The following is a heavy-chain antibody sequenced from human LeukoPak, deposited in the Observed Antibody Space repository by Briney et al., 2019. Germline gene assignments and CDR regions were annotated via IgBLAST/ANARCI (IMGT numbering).Heavy chain of an antibody. J-gene: IGHJ5*02. CDR3: ARDAPQVPAAGVLAS. V-gene: IGHV3-53*01. Sequence: PGGSLRLSCAASGFTVSDNYMSWVRQAPGKGLEWVSLMYSGGDTYYADSVKGRFTFSRDISKNTLYLQMNGLRTEDTAMYFCARDAPQVPAAGVLASWGQGTLVTVSS. D-gene: IGHD6-13*01. CDR1: GFTVSDNY. CDR2: MYSGGDT.